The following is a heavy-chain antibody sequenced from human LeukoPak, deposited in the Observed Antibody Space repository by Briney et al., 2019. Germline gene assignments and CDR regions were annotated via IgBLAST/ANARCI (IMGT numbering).Heavy chain of an antibody. CDR3: ARGEMATPFDY. V-gene: IGHV1-69*10. J-gene: IGHJ4*02. D-gene: IGHD5-24*01. CDR1: GGTFISYA. CDR2: IIPTFGIA. Sequence: SVKVSFKASGGTFISYAISWVRQAPGQGGEWMGRIIPTFGIANYAQKFQGRVTITADKSTSTAYMELSSLRSEDTAVYYCARGEMATPFDYWGQGTLVTVSS.